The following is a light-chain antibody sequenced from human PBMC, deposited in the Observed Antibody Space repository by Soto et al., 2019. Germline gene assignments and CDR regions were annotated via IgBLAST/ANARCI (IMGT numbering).Light chain of an antibody. CDR2: DAS. J-gene: IGKJ4*01. CDR1: QSVSSY. V-gene: IGKV3-11*01. Sequence: EIVLTQSPATLSLSPGERATLSCRASQSVSSYLAWYQQKPGQAPRLLIYDASNRSTGIPARFSGSGAGTDVTLPISSLEPEDFGVYYCQQRSNWPALTFGGGTKVEIK. CDR3: QQRSNWPALT.